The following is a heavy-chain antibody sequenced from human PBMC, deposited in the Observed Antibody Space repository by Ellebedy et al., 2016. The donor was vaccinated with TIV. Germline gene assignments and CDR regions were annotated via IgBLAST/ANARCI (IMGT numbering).Heavy chain of an antibody. CDR3: AREGGIAAVNWFDP. Sequence: SQTLSLTXXISGDSVSSNSAAWNWIRPSPSRGLEWLGRTYYRSKWYNDYAVSVKSRITINPDTSKNQFSLQLNSVTPEDTAVYYCAREGGIAAVNWFDPWGQGTLVTVSS. CDR1: GDSVSSNSAA. V-gene: IGHV6-1*01. CDR2: TYYRSKWYN. D-gene: IGHD6-13*01. J-gene: IGHJ5*02.